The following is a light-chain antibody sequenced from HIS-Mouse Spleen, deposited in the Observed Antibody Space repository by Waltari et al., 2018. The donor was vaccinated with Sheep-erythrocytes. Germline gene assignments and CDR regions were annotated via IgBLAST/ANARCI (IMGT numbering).Light chain of an antibody. Sequence: GPSQGVRASYLARSQQKPGRAPRFLIYDASSRATGIPHRFSGSGAGTDFTLTISRLEPEDFGVYYCEQYGSSPFTFGPGTKVDIK. CDR2: DAS. V-gene: IGKV3D-20*01. J-gene: IGKJ3*01. CDR3: EQYGSSPFT. CDR1: QGVRASY.